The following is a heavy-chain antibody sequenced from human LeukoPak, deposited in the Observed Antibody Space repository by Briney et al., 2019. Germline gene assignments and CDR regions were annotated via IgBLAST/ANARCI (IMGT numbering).Heavy chain of an antibody. CDR3: ARANSGSYSDY. Sequence: SETLSLTCTVSGGSISSSSYYWGWIRQPPGKGLEWIGSIYYSGSTYYNPSLKSRVTISVDTSKNQFSLKLSSVTAADTAVYYCARANSGSYSDYWGQGTLVTVSS. D-gene: IGHD1-26*01. CDR2: IYYSGST. J-gene: IGHJ4*02. V-gene: IGHV4-39*01. CDR1: GGSISSSSYY.